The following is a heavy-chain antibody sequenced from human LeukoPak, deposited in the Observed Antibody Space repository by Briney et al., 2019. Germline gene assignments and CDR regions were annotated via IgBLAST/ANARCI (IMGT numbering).Heavy chain of an antibody. D-gene: IGHD5-18*01. V-gene: IGHV4-38-2*02. CDR1: GYSISSGYY. Sequence: SETLSLTRTVSGYSISSGYYWGWIRQPPGKGLEWIGSIYHSGSTYYNPSLKSRVTISVDTSKNQFSLKLSSVTAADTAVYYCARTHVDTAMGVGDYWGQGTLVTVSS. CDR3: ARTHVDTAMGVGDY. CDR2: IYHSGST. J-gene: IGHJ4*02.